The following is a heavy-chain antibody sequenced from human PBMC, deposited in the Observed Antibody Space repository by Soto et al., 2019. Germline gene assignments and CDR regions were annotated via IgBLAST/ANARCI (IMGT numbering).Heavy chain of an antibody. CDR3: AREVSDNNWLDP. Sequence: SETLSLTCTGSGGSIGSYYWSWIRQPPGKGLEWIGYIYYSGSTNYNPSLKSRVTISVDTSKNQFSLKLSSVTAADTAVYYCAREVSDNNWLDPWGQETLVTFP. CDR2: IYYSGST. J-gene: IGHJ5*02. CDR1: GGSIGSYY. D-gene: IGHD2-21*02. V-gene: IGHV4-59*01.